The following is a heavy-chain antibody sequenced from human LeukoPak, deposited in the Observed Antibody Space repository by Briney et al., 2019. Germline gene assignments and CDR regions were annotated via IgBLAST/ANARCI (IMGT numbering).Heavy chain of an antibody. D-gene: IGHD3-22*01. CDR1: GFTFSNYA. V-gene: IGHV3-23*01. J-gene: IGHJ3*02. CDR3: AKDPPYYYDSSGYGGGAFDI. CDR2: ISGSGDST. Sequence: GGSLRLSCAASGFTFSNYAMRWVRQAPGKGLEWVSGISGSGDSTYYADSVKGRFTISRDNSKNTVYLQMNSLRAEDTAVYYCAKDPPYYYDSSGYGGGAFDIWGQGTMVTVSS.